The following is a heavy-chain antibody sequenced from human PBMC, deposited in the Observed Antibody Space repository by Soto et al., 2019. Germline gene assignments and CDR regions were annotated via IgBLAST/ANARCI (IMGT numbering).Heavy chain of an antibody. D-gene: IGHD1-26*01. J-gene: IGHJ6*02. Sequence: PSEPLSLTWTVSGGSISNHYWSWIRQPQGKGLEWIGYIYYSGSTNYNPSLKSRVTISVDTSKNQFSLKLSSVTAADTAVYYCARDGSDRLTHGGMDVWGQGTTVTVSS. CDR2: IYYSGST. CDR1: GGSISNHY. V-gene: IGHV4-59*11. CDR3: ARDGSDRLTHGGMDV.